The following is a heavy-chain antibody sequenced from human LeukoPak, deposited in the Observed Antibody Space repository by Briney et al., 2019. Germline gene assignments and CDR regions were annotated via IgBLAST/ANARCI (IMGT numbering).Heavy chain of an antibody. J-gene: IGHJ3*02. D-gene: IGHD6-19*01. CDR2: INPSGGST. CDR3: ARGGRERYSSGWTDVFDI. V-gene: IGHV1-46*01. Sequence: ASVKVSCKASGYTFTSYYMHWVRQAPGQGLEWMGIINPSGGSTSYAQKFQGRVTMTRDTSTSTVYMELSSLSSEDTAVYYCARGGRERYSSGWTDVFDIWGQGTMVTVSS. CDR1: GYTFTSYY.